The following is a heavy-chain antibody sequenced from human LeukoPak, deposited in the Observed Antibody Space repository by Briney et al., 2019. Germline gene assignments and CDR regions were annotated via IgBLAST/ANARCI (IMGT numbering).Heavy chain of an antibody. CDR2: IFSDGRT. CDR3: ARDDRWNDGVGFDY. Sequence: SCKASGGTFSSYTISWVRQAPGKGLEWVSVIFSDGRTYYADSVKGRFTISRDNSKNTLYLQMNSLRAEDTAVYYCARDDRWNDGVGFDYWGQGTLVTVS. J-gene: IGHJ4*02. D-gene: IGHD1-1*01. CDR1: GGTFSSYT. V-gene: IGHV3-53*01.